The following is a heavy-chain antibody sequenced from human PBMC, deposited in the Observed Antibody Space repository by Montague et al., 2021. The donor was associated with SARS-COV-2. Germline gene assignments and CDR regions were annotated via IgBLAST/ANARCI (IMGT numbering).Heavy chain of an antibody. CDR3: AREYSSGVYFDY. CDR1: GFSLSTSGMC. V-gene: IGHV2-70*11. Sequence: PALVKPTQTLTLTCTFSGFSLSTSGMCVSWIRQPPGKALEWLARXXWDDDKYYSTSLKTRLTISKDTSKNQVVLTMTNMDPVDTATYYCAREYSSGVYFDYGGKGTLVTVSS. D-gene: IGHD6-19*01. CDR2: XXWDDDK. J-gene: IGHJ4*02.